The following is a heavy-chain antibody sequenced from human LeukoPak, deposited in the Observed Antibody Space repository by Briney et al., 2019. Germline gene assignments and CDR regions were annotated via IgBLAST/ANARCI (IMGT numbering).Heavy chain of an antibody. Sequence: GGSLRLSCAASGFTFSSYEMNWVRQAPGKGLEWVSYISSSGSTIYYADSVKGRFTISGDNAKNSLYLQMNSLRAEDTAVYYCARGRRVLYDSSGYSVTRNFDYWGQGTLVTVSS. CDR1: GFTFSSYE. CDR2: ISSSGSTI. D-gene: IGHD3-22*01. J-gene: IGHJ4*02. V-gene: IGHV3-48*03. CDR3: ARGRRVLYDSSGYSVTRNFDY.